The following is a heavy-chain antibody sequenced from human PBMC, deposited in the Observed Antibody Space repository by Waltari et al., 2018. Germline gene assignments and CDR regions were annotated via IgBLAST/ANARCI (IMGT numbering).Heavy chain of an antibody. CDR1: GYSISSGYY. Sequence: QVQLQESGPGLVKPSETLSLNCAFSGYSISSGYYWGWIRPPPGKGLEWIGRIYHSGSTYDNPSLKSRVTISVDTSKNQFSRKLSSVTAADTAVYYCARQRAAAGTDYCDYWGQGTLVTVSS. CDR2: IYHSGST. J-gene: IGHJ4*02. D-gene: IGHD6-13*01. CDR3: ARQRAAAGTDYCDY. V-gene: IGHV4-38-2*01.